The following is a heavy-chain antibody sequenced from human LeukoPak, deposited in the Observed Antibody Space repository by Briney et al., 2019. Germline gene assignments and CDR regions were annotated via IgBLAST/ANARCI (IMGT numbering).Heavy chain of an antibody. CDR1: GFTVSSNY. CDR2: IYSGGST. CDR3: AKDHYWSIDY. D-gene: IGHD3-3*01. V-gene: IGHV3-53*01. J-gene: IGHJ4*02. Sequence: GGSLRLSCAASGFTVSSNYMSWVRQAPGKGLEWVSVIYSGGSTNYADSVKGRFTISRDIAKNTLYLQMNSLRAEDTGVYYCAKDHYWSIDYWGRGTLVTVSS.